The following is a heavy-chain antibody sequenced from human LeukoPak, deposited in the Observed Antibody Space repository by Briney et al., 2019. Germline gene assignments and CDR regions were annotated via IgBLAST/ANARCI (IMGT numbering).Heavy chain of an antibody. CDR3: ARASGRLMTFDY. D-gene: IGHD3-3*01. V-gene: IGHV1-69*04. Sequence: ASVKVSCKASGGTFSSYAISWVRQAPGQGLEWMGRIIPILGIANYAQKFQGRVTITADKSTGTAYMELSSLRSEDTAVYYCARASGRLMTFDYWGQGTLVTVSS. CDR1: GGTFSSYA. CDR2: IIPILGIA. J-gene: IGHJ4*02.